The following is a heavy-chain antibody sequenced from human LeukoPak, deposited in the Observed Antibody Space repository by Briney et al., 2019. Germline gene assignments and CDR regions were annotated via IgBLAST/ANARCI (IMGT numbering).Heavy chain of an antibody. V-gene: IGHV3-33*01. CDR1: GFTFSSYG. CDR3: ARDGETGRGPD. D-gene: IGHD1-1*01. CDR2: IWYDGSNK. Sequence: GGSLRLSCAASGFTFSSYGMHWVRQAPGKGLEWVAVIWYDGSNKYYADSVKGRFTISRDNSKNTLYLQMNSLRAEDTAVYYCARDGETGRGPDWGQGTLVTVSS. J-gene: IGHJ4*02.